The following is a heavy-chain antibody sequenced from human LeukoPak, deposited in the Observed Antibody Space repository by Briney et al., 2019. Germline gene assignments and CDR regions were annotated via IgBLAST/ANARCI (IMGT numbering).Heavy chain of an antibody. V-gene: IGHV4-39*01. CDR1: GGSISSSSYY. J-gene: IGHJ5*02. D-gene: IGHD2-2*01. CDR3: ARPYCSSTSCYSGARNWFDP. Sequence: PSETLSLTCTVSGGSISSSSYYWGWIRQPPGKGLEWIGSIYYSGSTYYNPSLKSRVTISVDTSKNQFSLKLSSVTAADTAVYYCARPYCSSTSCYSGARNWFDPWGQGTLVTVSS. CDR2: IYYSGST.